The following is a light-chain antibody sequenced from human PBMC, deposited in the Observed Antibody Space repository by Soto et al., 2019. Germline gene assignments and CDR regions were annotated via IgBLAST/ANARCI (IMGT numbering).Light chain of an antibody. CDR1: QSVLYNSNNKNY. J-gene: IGKJ2*01. Sequence: DIVMTQSPDSLAVSLGERATINCKSSQSVLYNSNNKNYLAWYQQKPGQPPKLLIYWASTRESGVPDRFSGSGSGTYFTLTISSLQAEDVAVYYCQQYYSTPYTFGQGPKLEIK. CDR2: WAS. V-gene: IGKV4-1*01. CDR3: QQYYSTPYT.